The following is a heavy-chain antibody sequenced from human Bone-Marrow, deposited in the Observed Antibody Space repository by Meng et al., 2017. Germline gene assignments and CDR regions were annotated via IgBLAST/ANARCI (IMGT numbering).Heavy chain of an antibody. V-gene: IGHV3-21*01. Sequence: VELVGTGGGLVKPGGPLRLSCAASGFTFSSYSMNWVRQAPGKGLEWVSSISSSSSYIYYADSVKGRFTISRDNAKNSLYLQMNSLRAEDTAVYYCASLRQLERYDYWGQGTLVTVSS. CDR3: ASLRQLERYDY. D-gene: IGHD1-1*01. CDR2: ISSSSSYI. CDR1: GFTFSSYS. J-gene: IGHJ4*02.